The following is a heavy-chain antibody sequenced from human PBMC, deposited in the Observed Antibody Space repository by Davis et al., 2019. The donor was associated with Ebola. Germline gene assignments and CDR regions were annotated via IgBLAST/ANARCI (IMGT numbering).Heavy chain of an antibody. J-gene: IGHJ5*02. Sequence: AASVKVSSKASGGTFSSYAISWVRQAPGQGLEWMGGIIPIFGTANYAQKFQGRVTITADKSTSTAYMELSSLRSEDTAVYYCARDLRYFDWSYTAGCWFDPWGQGTLVTVSS. CDR1: GGTFSSYA. V-gene: IGHV1-69*06. CDR2: IIPIFGTA. CDR3: ARDLRYFDWSYTAGCWFDP. D-gene: IGHD3-9*01.